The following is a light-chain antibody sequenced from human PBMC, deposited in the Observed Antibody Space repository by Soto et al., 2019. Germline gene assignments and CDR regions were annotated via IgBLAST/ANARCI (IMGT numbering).Light chain of an antibody. CDR3: QQGSSPPYT. J-gene: IGKJ2*01. Sequence: DIQVTQSPSSLSASVGDTVTISCRTSQTINTYLNWYQQQPGRAPKLLIFAASTLLSGVPSRFTGSGSGTDFTLTITGLQPEDFATYLCQQGSSPPYTFGPVTQL. CDR1: QTINTY. V-gene: IGKV1-39*01. CDR2: AAS.